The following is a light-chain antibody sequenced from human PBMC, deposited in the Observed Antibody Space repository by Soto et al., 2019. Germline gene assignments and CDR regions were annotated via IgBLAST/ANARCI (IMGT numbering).Light chain of an antibody. CDR2: EVT. V-gene: IGLV2-14*01. CDR3: SSYTSNTTVA. J-gene: IGLJ3*02. CDR1: TSAFGYYNS. Sequence: QSALTQPASVSGSPGQSITISCTGSTSAFGYYNSVSWYQQFAGKPPQLIIHEVTNRPSGVSDRFSASKSGNTASLTISGLQPEDEAHYYCSSYTSNTTVAFGGGTKVTVL.